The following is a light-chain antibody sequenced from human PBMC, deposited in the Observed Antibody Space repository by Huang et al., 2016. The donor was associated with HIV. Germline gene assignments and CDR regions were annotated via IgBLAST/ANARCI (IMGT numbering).Light chain of an antibody. CDR2: DAS. Sequence: EIVLTQSPATLSLCPGERATLSCRASQSVSSYLAWYPRKPGQSPRLLIYDASSRATGIPARFRGSGSGTDFTLTISSLEPEDFAVYYCQQRSNWPPPFTFGPGTKVDIK. CDR3: QQRSNWPPPFT. CDR1: QSVSSY. V-gene: IGKV3-11*01. J-gene: IGKJ3*01.